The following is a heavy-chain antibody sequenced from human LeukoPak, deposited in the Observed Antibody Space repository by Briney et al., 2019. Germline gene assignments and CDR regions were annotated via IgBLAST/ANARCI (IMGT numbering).Heavy chain of an antibody. D-gene: IGHD7-27*01. V-gene: IGHV3-7*01. CDR1: GFTFTTYW. CDR3: ARENWANDY. Sequence: GGSLRLSCAASGFTFTTYWMTWVRQAPGKGLEWVANIKQDGSRKYYVDSVKGRFTISRDNAKNSLYPQMNSLKAEDTAVYYCARENWANDYWGQGTLVTVSS. CDR2: IKQDGSRK. J-gene: IGHJ4*02.